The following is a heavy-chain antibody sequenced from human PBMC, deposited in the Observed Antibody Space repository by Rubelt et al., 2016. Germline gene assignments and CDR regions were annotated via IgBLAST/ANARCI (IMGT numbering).Heavy chain of an antibody. V-gene: IGHV1-3*01. CDR1: GYTFTSYY. J-gene: IGHJ1*01. CDR2: INAGNGNT. CDR3: AGDLSSFPWNYGTLQH. Sequence: QVQLVQSGAEVKKPGASVKVSCTASGYTFTSYYMHWLRQAPGQGLEWMGWINAGNGNTKYSQTFPGGVTITRDTSASTAYMVLSSLRSEDTAVYYCAGDLSSFPWNYGTLQHWGQGTLVTVSS. D-gene: IGHD1-7*01.